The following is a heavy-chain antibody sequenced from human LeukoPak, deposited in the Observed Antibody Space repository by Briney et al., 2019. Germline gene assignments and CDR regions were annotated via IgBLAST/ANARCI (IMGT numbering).Heavy chain of an antibody. CDR3: ARLSGNSGNY. D-gene: IGHD4-23*01. CDR1: GYSISSGYY. V-gene: IGHV4-38-2*02. CDR2: IYHSGGT. Sequence: SETLSLTCTVSGYSISSGYYWGWIRQPPGKGLEWIGSIYHSGGTNYNPSLKSRVTISVDTSKNQFSLKLSSVTAADTAVYYCARLSGNSGNYWGQGTLVTVSS. J-gene: IGHJ4*02.